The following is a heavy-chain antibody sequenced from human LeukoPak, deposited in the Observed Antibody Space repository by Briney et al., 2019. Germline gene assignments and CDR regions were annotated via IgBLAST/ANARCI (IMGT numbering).Heavy chain of an antibody. CDR2: IYYSGST. V-gene: IGHV4-39*07. Sequence: SETLSLTCTVSGGSISSSSYYWGWIRQPPGKGLEWIGSIYYSGSTYYNPSLKSRVTISVDTSKNQFSLKLSSVTAAVTAVYYCARVSGTYFDYWGQGTLVTVSS. J-gene: IGHJ4*02. CDR3: ARVSGTYFDY. CDR1: GGSISSSSYY. D-gene: IGHD2-15*01.